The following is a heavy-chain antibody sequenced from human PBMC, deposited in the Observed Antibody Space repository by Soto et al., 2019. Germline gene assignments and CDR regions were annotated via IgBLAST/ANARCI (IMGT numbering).Heavy chain of an antibody. Sequence: DVQLLESGGGLVQPGGSLRLSCAASGINFRTYAMTWVRQAPGKGLEWVAVISASGITYYAESVKGRFTISRDMSNNTVFLQMNSLRVEDTAIYYCTKMGTSSGYMDYFDSWGRGSLVTVSP. J-gene: IGHJ4*02. V-gene: IGHV3-23*01. CDR1: GINFRTYA. D-gene: IGHD6-13*01. CDR3: TKMGTSSGYMDYFDS. CDR2: ISASGIT.